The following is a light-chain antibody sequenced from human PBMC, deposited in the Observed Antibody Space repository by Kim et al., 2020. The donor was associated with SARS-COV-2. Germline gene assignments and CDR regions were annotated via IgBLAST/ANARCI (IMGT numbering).Light chain of an antibody. J-gene: IGKJ1*01. V-gene: IGKV3-15*01. CDR2: DAT. CDR1: QTINIK. CDR3: QQSNDWPPLT. Sequence: SPGERATLSGRASQTINIKLVWYHHKPGQSPRLLISDATTRATGVPARFIGSGSETDFTLTISSLQSEDFAVYYCQQSNDWPPLTFGQGTKVDIK.